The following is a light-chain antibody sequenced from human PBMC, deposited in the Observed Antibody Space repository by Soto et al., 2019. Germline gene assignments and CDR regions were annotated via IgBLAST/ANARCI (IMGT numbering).Light chain of an antibody. CDR3: SSYAGSTNL. J-gene: IGLJ1*01. CDR2: EVS. V-gene: IGLV2-8*01. Sequence: QPVLTQPPSASGSPGQSVTISCTGTSSDVGGYNYVSWYQQHPGKAPKLMIYEVSKRPSGVPDRFSGSKSGNTASLTVSGLQAEDEADYYCSSYAGSTNLFGTGTKVTVL. CDR1: SSDVGGYNY.